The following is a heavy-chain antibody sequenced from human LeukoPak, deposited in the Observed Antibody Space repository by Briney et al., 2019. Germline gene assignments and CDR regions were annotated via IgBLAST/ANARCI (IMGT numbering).Heavy chain of an antibody. V-gene: IGHV3-48*02. J-gene: IGHJ4*02. D-gene: IGHD5-24*01. Sequence: GGSLRFSCEASGFTFNIYSITWVRQAPGKGLEWISYISTYSVSIVYADSVKSRFTISRDDAKNSLYLQMNSLRDNDTGVYFCVRVGKWLQSGGVLDSWGQGTPVIVSS. CDR3: VRVGKWLQSGGVLDS. CDR1: GFTFNIYS. CDR2: ISTYSVSI.